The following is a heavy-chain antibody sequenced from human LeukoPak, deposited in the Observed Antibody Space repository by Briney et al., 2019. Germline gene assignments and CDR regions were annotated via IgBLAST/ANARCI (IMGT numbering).Heavy chain of an antibody. Sequence: SETLSLTCAVSGGSISSNNWWTWVRQPPGKGLEWIGEIYHSGSTNYNPSLKSRVTISVDMSKNQFSLKLSSMTAADTAVYYCARISPTSQMNNWGRGTLVTVSS. D-gene: IGHD1/OR15-1a*01. CDR3: ARISPTSQMNN. CDR1: GGSISSNNW. J-gene: IGHJ4*02. CDR2: IYHSGST. V-gene: IGHV4-4*02.